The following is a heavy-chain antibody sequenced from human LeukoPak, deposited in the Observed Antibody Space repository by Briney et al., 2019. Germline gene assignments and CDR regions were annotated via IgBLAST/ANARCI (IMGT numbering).Heavy chain of an antibody. CDR2: IYYSGST. D-gene: IGHD5-12*01. J-gene: IGHJ6*03. CDR1: GGSISSSSYY. CDR3: ARGTYRVATISYYYYYMDV. Sequence: PSETLSLTCSVSGGSISSSSYYWSWIRQPPGKGLEWIGYIYYSGSTNYNPSLKSRVTISVDTSKNQFSLKLSSVTAADTAVYYCARGTYRVATISYYYYYMDVWGKGTTVTISS. V-gene: IGHV4-61*01.